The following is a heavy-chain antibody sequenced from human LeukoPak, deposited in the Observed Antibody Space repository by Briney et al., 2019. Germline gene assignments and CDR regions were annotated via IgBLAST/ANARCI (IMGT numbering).Heavy chain of an antibody. CDR2: ISSTSSYI. V-gene: IGHV3-21*01. J-gene: IGHJ4*02. CDR3: ARDAGITGTTDLDY. CDR1: GFTFSRYG. D-gene: IGHD1-7*01. Sequence: GGSLRLSCAASGFTFSRYGMHWVRQAPGMGLEWVASISSTSSYIYYTDSVKGRFTISRDNAKKSLDLQMNSLRAEDTAVYYCARDAGITGTTDLDYWGQGTLVTVSS.